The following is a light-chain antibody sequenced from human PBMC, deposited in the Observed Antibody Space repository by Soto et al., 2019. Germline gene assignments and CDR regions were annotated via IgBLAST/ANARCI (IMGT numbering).Light chain of an antibody. CDR1: QAISSA. Sequence: IQMTQSPSSLSASVGDRVTITCRVSQAISSALAWYQQKPVKPPKLLIYDASTLQSGVPSRFSGTASGTDFTLTINSLQPEDFATYYCQQFNNWPVTFGPGTKVDIK. J-gene: IGKJ3*01. CDR3: QQFNNWPVT. CDR2: DAS. V-gene: IGKV1D-13*01.